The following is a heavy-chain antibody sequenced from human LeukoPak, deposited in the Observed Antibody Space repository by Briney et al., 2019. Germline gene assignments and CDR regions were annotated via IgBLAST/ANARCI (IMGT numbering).Heavy chain of an antibody. Sequence: GGSLRLSCAASGFTFSSYWMHWVRQAPGKGLVWVSRVNSDGSSATYADSVKGRFIISRDNAKNTLYLQMNSLRGEDTAVYYCARALGSPLDYWGQGTLVTVSS. V-gene: IGHV3-74*01. CDR3: ARALGSPLDY. CDR2: VNSDGSSA. D-gene: IGHD1-26*01. CDR1: GFTFSSYW. J-gene: IGHJ4*02.